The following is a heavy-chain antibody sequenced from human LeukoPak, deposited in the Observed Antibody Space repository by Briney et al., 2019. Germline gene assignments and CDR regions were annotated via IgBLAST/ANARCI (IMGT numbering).Heavy chain of an antibody. CDR1: GLTFSTYG. D-gene: IGHD2-8*02. J-gene: IGHJ4*02. V-gene: IGHV3-30*02. CDR3: AKDKSQVGVDSASTLVDH. Sequence: GGSLRLSCAASGLTFSTYGMHWVRQAPGKGLEWVTFIQNDGSQKDYADSVKGRFTISRDNSKNTLYLQMNGLTSGDTALYYCAKDKSQVGVDSASTLVDHWGQGTLVIVSS. CDR2: IQNDGSQK.